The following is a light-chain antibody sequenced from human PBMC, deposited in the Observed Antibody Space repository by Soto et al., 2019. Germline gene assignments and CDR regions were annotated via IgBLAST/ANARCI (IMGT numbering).Light chain of an antibody. CDR3: CSYAGSSTNV. CDR1: SSDVGSSNL. Sequence: QSVLTQPASVSGSPGQSITFSCTGTSSDVGSSNLVSWYQQHPGKAPKLLIYEVSKRPSGVSNRFSGSKSGNTASLTISGLQAEDEADYYCCSYAGSSTNVFGTGTKLTVL. V-gene: IGLV2-23*02. J-gene: IGLJ1*01. CDR2: EVS.